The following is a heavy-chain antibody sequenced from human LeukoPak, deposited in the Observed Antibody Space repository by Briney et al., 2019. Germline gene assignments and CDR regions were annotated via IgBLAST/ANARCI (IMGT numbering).Heavy chain of an antibody. D-gene: IGHD3-22*01. Sequence: ASVKVSCKASGGTFSSYAISWVRQAPGQGLEWMGGIIPIFGTANYAQKFQGRVTITADESTSTAYMELSSLRSEDTAVYYRASGYYDSSGYYYYFDYWGQGTLVTVSS. J-gene: IGHJ4*02. CDR1: GGTFSSYA. CDR2: IIPIFGTA. CDR3: ASGYYDSSGYYYYFDY. V-gene: IGHV1-69*13.